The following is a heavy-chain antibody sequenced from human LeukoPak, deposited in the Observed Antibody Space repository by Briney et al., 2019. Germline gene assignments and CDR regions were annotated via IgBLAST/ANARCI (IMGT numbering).Heavy chain of an antibody. CDR3: ASGHSYGFRYFDY. V-gene: IGHV4-59*01. D-gene: IGHD5-18*01. CDR1: GCSISSYY. J-gene: IGHJ4*02. Sequence: VKPSETLSLTCTVSGCSISSYYWRWIRQPPGKGLEWIGYIYYSGSTNYNPSLKSRVTISVDTSKNQFSLKLSSVTAADTAVYYCASGHSYGFRYFDYWGQGTLVTVSS. CDR2: IYYSGST.